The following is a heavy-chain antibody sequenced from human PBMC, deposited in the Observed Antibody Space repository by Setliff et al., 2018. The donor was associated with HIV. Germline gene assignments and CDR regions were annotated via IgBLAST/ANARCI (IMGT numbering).Heavy chain of an antibody. V-gene: IGHV4-59*01. J-gene: IGHJ3*02. D-gene: IGHD2-8*01. CDR1: GGSIRSYY. CDR3: ARYYCPTGECYGFDI. CDR2: IYYSGST. Sequence: SETLSLTCTVSGGSIRSYYWSWIRQPPGKGLEWIGYIYYSGSTNYNPSLKSRVTISVDTSKNQFSLKLSSVTAADTAVYYCARYYCPTGECYGFDIWGQGTRVTVSS.